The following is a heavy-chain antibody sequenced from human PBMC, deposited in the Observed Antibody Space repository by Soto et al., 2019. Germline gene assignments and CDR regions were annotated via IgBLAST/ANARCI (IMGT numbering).Heavy chain of an antibody. V-gene: IGHV3-73*01. Sequence: GGSLRLSCAASGFTFGGSAMHWVRQASGKGLEWVGHIRSKTNSYATAYAESVKGRFTISRDDSMNTAYLQMSSLKTEDTAVYFCTRQTDAVQWLVVPTDYNFDYWGQGTLVTVSS. CDR3: TRQTDAVQWLVVPTDYNFDY. CDR1: GFTFGGSA. D-gene: IGHD6-19*01. CDR2: IRSKTNSYAT. J-gene: IGHJ4*02.